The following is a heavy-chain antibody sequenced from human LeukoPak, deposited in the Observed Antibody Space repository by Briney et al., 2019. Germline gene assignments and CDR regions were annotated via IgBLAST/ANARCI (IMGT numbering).Heavy chain of an antibody. D-gene: IGHD3-3*01. Sequence: PGGSLRLSCAASGFTFSSYAMSWVRQAPGKGLEWVSAISGSGGSTYYADSVKGRFTISRDNSKNTLYLQMNSLRAEDTAVYYCVKDRASRITIFGVVAPYFDYWGQGTLVTVSS. J-gene: IGHJ4*02. CDR3: VKDRASRITIFGVVAPYFDY. CDR2: ISGSGGST. CDR1: GFTFSSYA. V-gene: IGHV3-23*01.